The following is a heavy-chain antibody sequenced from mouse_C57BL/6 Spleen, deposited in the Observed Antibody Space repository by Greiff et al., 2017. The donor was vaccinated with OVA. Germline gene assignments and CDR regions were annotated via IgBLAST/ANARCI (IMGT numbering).Heavy chain of an antibody. J-gene: IGHJ4*01. CDR3: ARGGTYAMDY. V-gene: IGHV1-69*01. CDR1: GYTFTSYW. CDR2: IDPSDSYT. D-gene: IGHD1-1*01. Sequence: VQLQQPGAELVMPGASVKLSCKASGYTFTSYWMHWVKQRPGQGLEWIGEIDPSDSYTNYNQKFKGKSTLTVDKSSSTAYVQLSSLTSEDSAVYYCARGGTYAMDYWGQGTSVTVSS.